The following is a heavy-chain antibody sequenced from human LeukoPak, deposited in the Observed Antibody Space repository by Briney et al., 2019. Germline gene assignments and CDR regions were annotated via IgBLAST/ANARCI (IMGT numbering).Heavy chain of an antibody. J-gene: IGHJ4*02. CDR2: ISGSGRST. CDR3: VRIVGHTTTDF. CDR1: GFTYSSYA. V-gene: IGHV3-23*01. D-gene: IGHD1-26*01. Sequence: GGSLRLSCAASGFTYSSYAMSWVRQAPGKGLEWVSAISGSGRSTYYADSVKGRFTISRDNSKNTLYLQMNSVTYEDTAVYFCVRIVGHTTTDFWGQGTIVTVSS.